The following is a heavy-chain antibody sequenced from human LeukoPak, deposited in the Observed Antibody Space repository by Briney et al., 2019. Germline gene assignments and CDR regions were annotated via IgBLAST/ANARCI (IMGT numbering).Heavy chain of an antibody. D-gene: IGHD5-18*01. CDR3: VRDRGYSSFDY. CDR1: GFTLSIPW. Sequence: GGSLRLSCADPGFTLSIPWTKWVPQAPGKGLEKVARTKPDGSEKFYVDSGKGRFTITRDNAKNSLYLQMNSRRAEDTALYCCVRDRGYSSFDYWGQGTLVTVSS. J-gene: IGHJ4*02. V-gene: IGHV3-7*01. CDR2: TKPDGSEK.